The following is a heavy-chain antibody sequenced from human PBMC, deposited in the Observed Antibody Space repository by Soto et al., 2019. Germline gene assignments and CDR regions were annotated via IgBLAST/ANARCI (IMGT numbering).Heavy chain of an antibody. D-gene: IGHD3-22*01. V-gene: IGHV1-69*12. CDR1: GGTFSSYA. J-gene: IGHJ4*02. Sequence: QVQLVQSGAEVNKPGSSVKVSCKTSGGTFSSYAISWVRQAPGQGLEWMGGIIPMFGTANYAQKFQGRVTITADESTSTAYRELSSLRSEDTAVYYCARSRANYYDSRGYYYSTFDYWGQGTLVTVSS. CDR3: ARSRANYYDSRGYYYSTFDY. CDR2: IIPMFGTA.